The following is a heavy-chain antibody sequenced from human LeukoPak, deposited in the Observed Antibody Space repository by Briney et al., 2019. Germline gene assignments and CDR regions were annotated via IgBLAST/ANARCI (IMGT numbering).Heavy chain of an antibody. D-gene: IGHD3-16*01. CDR2: ISGSGYYT. J-gene: IGHJ6*03. V-gene: IGHV3-23*01. Sequence: PGGSLRLSCEASGSGFTFGNFALSWVRQAPGKGLEWVSGISGSGYYTYYADSVKGRFTISRDNSKNTLYTQMNSLRAEDTAVYYCAKDGSWGDYYFYFYMDVWGTGTTVTVSS. CDR1: GSGFTFGNFA. CDR3: AKDGSWGDYYFYFYMDV.